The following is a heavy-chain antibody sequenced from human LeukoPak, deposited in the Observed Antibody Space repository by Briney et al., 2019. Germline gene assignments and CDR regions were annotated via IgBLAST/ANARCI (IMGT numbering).Heavy chain of an antibody. D-gene: IGHD3-10*01. J-gene: IGHJ4*02. CDR2: VNTYNVNT. V-gene: IGHV1-18*04. Sequence: GASVKVSCKASGYTFTGYYMHWVRQAPGQGLEWMGWVNTYNVNTKYAQKLQGRVNMTTDTSTSTAYMELRSLRSDDTAVYYCARVDLPYYGSGSYDYWGQGTLVTVSS. CDR1: GYTFTGYY. CDR3: ARVDLPYYGSGSYDY.